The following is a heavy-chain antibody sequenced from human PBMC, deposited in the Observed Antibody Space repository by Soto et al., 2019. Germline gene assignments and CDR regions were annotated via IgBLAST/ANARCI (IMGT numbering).Heavy chain of an antibody. V-gene: IGHV1-18*01. CDR1: GYTFTTYD. J-gene: IGHJ6*02. D-gene: IGHD2-2*01. Sequence: GASVKVSCKASGYTFTTYDISWVRQAPGQGLEWMGWISADNGNSNYAQNLQGRVTMTTDTSTSTAYMELRSLRSDDTAVYYCARDVVVVPAAIFPDYYYYGMDVWGQGTTVTVSS. CDR3: ARDVVVVPAAIFPDYYYYGMDV. CDR2: ISADNGNS.